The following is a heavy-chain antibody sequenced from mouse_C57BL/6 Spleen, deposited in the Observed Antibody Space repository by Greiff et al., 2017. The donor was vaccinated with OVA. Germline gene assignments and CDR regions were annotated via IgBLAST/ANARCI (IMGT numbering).Heavy chain of an antibody. V-gene: IGHV5-6*01. J-gene: IGHJ3*01. CDR2: ISSGGSYT. CDR3: ARLSSTMVTTGFAY. D-gene: IGHD2-2*01. CDR1: GFTFSSYG. Sequence: EVQLVESGGDLVKPGGSLKLSCAASGFTFSSYGMSWVRQTPDKRLEWVATISSGGSYTYYPDSVKGRFTISRDNAKNTLYLQMSSLKSEDTAMYYCARLSSTMVTTGFAYWGQVTLVTVSA.